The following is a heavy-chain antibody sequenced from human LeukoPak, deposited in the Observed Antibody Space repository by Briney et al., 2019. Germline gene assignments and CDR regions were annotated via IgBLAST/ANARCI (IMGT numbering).Heavy chain of an antibody. V-gene: IGHV4-59*01. Sequence: PSETLSLTCIVADGSISSYYWSWIRQPPGKGLEWMGYIHSSGTTNYSPSLKSRITMSLDTSKNQFSLRLRSVTAADTAMYYCARATHISSRASQLGYWGQGTLVTVSS. CDR2: IHSSGTT. CDR3: ARATHISSRASQLGY. J-gene: IGHJ4*02. CDR1: DGSISSYY. D-gene: IGHD6-13*01.